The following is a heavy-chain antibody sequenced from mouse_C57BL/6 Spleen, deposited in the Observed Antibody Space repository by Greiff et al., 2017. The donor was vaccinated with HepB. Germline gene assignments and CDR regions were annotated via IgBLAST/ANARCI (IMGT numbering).Heavy chain of an antibody. Sequence: VQLQQSGAELVKPGASVKLSCKASGYTFTSYWMHWVKQRPGQGLEWIGYINPSSGYTKYNQKFKDKATLTADKSSSTAYMQLSSLTYEDSAVYYCAREDTTVASYFDYWGQGTTLTVSS. CDR3: AREDTTVASYFDY. J-gene: IGHJ2*01. D-gene: IGHD1-1*01. CDR1: GYTFTSYW. V-gene: IGHV1-7*01. CDR2: INPSSGYT.